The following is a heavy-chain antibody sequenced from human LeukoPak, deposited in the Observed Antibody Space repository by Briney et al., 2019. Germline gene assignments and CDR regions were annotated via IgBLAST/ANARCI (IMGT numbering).Heavy chain of an antibody. Sequence: SETLSLTCTVSGGSISSYYWSWIRQPPGKGLEWIGYIHYSGNTNYNPSLKSRVTISVDTLKNQFSLKLSSVTAADTAVYYCARISYGARYYYYYMDVWGKGTTVTVSS. CDR1: GGSISSYY. J-gene: IGHJ6*03. V-gene: IGHV4-59*12. CDR2: IHYSGNT. D-gene: IGHD5-18*01. CDR3: ARISYGARYYYYYMDV.